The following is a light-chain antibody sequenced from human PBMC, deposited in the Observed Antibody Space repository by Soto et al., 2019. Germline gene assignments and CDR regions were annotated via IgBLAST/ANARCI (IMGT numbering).Light chain of an antibody. V-gene: IGLV1-47*01. Sequence: QPVLTQSPSASATPGQRVTISCSGSSSNIGSNYVYWYQQFPGTAPKLLIYTNNQRPSGVPDRFSGSKYGTSASLAISGLRSEDEADYYCAAWDDSLSGVVFGGGTKVTVL. J-gene: IGLJ2*01. CDR1: SSNIGSNY. CDR2: TNN. CDR3: AAWDDSLSGVV.